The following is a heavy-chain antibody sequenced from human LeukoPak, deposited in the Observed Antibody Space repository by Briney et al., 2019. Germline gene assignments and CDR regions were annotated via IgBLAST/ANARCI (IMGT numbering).Heavy chain of an antibody. CDR2: IKEDGSEK. Sequence: GGSLRLSCAASGFTFSSYWMSWVRQAPGKGLEWVADIKEDGSEKYYVDSVKGRFTISRDNAKNSLYLQMNSLRVEDTAVYYCALNPDYYGSGSFDYWGQGTLVTISS. D-gene: IGHD3-10*01. CDR1: GFTFSSYW. V-gene: IGHV3-7*01. J-gene: IGHJ4*02. CDR3: ALNPDYYGSGSFDY.